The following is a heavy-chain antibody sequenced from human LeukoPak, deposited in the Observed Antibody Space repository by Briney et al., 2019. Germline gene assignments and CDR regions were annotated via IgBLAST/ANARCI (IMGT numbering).Heavy chain of an antibody. J-gene: IGHJ4*02. Sequence: ASVKVSCKASGYTFTSYDINWVRQATGQGLEWRGWMNPNSGNTGYAQKFQGRVTMTRNTSISTAYMELSSLRSEDTAVYYCARGPGTEVFYYDSSGYGYWGQGTLVTVSS. CDR1: GYTFTSYD. V-gene: IGHV1-8*01. CDR2: MNPNSGNT. CDR3: ARGPGTEVFYYDSSGYGY. D-gene: IGHD3-22*01.